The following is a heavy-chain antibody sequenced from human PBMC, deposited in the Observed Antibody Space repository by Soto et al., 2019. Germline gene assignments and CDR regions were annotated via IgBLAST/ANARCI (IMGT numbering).Heavy chain of an antibody. CDR3: ARRIYDSSGYYSSRFDP. D-gene: IGHD3-22*01. V-gene: IGHV4-39*01. Sequence: QLQLQESGPGLVKPSETLSLSCTVSGGSISSSSYYWGWIRQPPGKGLEWIGSIYYSGTTYYNPSLKSRVTISLDTSKNQFSLKLSSVTAADTAGYYCARRIYDSSGYYSSRFDPWGQGTLVTVSS. CDR2: IYYSGTT. CDR1: GGSISSSSYY. J-gene: IGHJ5*02.